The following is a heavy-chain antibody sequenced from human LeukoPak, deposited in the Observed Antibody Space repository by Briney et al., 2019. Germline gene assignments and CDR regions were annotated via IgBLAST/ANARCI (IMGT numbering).Heavy chain of an antibody. CDR3: TRDGYGRSGYFLDF. J-gene: IGHJ4*02. CDR2: IYPRGTT. V-gene: IGHV4-59*12. Sequence: PSETLSLTCTVSSGSITDSCWSWFRQAPGKGLEWLGYIYPRGTTEYNPALRSRVTFSVGTSKKEATVRLSSVTASDTAVYYCTRDGYGRSGYFLDFCGQGILVTVSS. D-gene: IGHD5-12*01. CDR1: SGSITDSC.